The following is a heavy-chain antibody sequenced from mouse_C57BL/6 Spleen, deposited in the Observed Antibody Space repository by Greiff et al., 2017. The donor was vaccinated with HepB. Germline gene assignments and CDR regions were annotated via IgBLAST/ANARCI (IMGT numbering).Heavy chain of an antibody. CDR2: IYPGDGDT. CDR3: ARGDYYGSSYWYFDV. Sequence: VQLVESGPELVKPGASVKISCKASGYAFSSSWMNWVKQRPGKGLEWIGRIYPGDGDTNYNGKFKGKATLTADKSSSTAYMQLSSLTSEDSAVYCCARGDYYGSSYWYFDVWGTGTTVTVSS. J-gene: IGHJ1*03. D-gene: IGHD1-1*01. V-gene: IGHV1-82*01. CDR1: GYAFSSSW.